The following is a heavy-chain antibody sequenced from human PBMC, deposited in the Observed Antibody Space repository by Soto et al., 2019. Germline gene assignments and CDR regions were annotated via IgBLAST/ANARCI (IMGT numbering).Heavy chain of an antibody. Sequence: SETLSLTCTVSGGCISSGDYYWSWIRQPPGKGLEWIGYIYYSGSTYYNPSLKSRVTISVDTSKNQFSLKLSSVTAADTAVYYCARDSSSLPMDVWGQGTTVTVSS. CDR1: GGCISSGDYY. CDR3: ARDSSSLPMDV. V-gene: IGHV4-30-4*01. J-gene: IGHJ6*02. D-gene: IGHD6-6*01. CDR2: IYYSGST.